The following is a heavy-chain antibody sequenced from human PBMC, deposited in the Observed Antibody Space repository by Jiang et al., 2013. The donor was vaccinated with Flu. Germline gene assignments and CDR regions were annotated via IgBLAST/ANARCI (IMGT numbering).Heavy chain of an antibody. D-gene: IGHD3-22*01. Sequence: VQLLESGGGLVQPGGSLRLSCAVSGFTLSSNYMTWVRQAPGKGLEWVSVIYSGGSPYYADSVKGRFTISRDNSKNILYLQMNSLRAEDTAVYYCAGSAFLRSGYYSDAFDIWGQGTLVTVSS. J-gene: IGHJ3*02. CDR2: IYSGGSP. V-gene: IGHV3-66*01. CDR1: GFTLSSNY. CDR3: AGSAFLRSGYYSDAFDI.